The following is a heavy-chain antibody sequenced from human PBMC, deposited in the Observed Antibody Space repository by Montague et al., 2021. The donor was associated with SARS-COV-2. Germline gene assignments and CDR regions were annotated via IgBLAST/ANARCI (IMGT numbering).Heavy chain of an antibody. CDR3: ARGLLGPLDY. Sequence: SETLSLTCAVYGGSFSGYYWSWIRQPPGKGLEWIGEINHSGSTNYNPSLKSRVTISVDTSKNQFSLKLSSVTAADTAVYYCARGLLGPLDYWGQGTLVTVSS. V-gene: IGHV4-34*01. CDR2: INHSGST. CDR1: GGSFSGYY. J-gene: IGHJ4*02.